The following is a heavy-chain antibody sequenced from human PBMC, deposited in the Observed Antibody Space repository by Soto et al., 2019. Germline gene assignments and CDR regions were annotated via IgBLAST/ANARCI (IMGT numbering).Heavy chain of an antibody. CDR3: ARVSGSYYYGMDV. D-gene: IGHD1-26*01. J-gene: IGHJ6*02. CDR2: IYHSGST. V-gene: IGHV4-4*02. Sequence: QVQLQESGPGLVKPSGTLSPTCAVSGGSISSSNWWSWVRQPPGKGLEWIGEIYHSGSTNYNPSLKSRVTISVDKSKNQFSPKMRSVTAADTAVYYCARVSGSYYYGMDVWGQGTTVTVSS. CDR1: GGSISSSNW.